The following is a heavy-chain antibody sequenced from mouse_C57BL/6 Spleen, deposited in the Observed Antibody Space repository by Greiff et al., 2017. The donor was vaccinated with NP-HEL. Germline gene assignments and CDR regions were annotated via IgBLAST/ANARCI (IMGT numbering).Heavy chain of an antibody. CDR3: ARRDDSDPAWFAY. Sequence: EVQLQQSGPELVKPGASVKISCKASGYSFTGYYMNWVKQSPEKSLEWIGEINPSTGGTTYNQKFKAKATLTVDKSSSTAYMQLKSLTSEDSAVYYCARRDDSDPAWFAYWGQGTLVTVSA. CDR1: GYSFTGYY. D-gene: IGHD2-4*01. J-gene: IGHJ3*01. V-gene: IGHV1-42*01. CDR2: INPSTGGT.